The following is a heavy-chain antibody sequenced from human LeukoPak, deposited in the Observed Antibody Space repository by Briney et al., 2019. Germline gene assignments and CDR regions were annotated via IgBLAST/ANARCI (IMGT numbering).Heavy chain of an antibody. J-gene: IGHJ4*02. CDR2: ISSISSYI. Sequence: GGSLRLSCAASGFTLNSYTMNWVRQAPGKGLEWVSSISSISSYIYYADSVKGRFTISRDNSKNTLYLQMNSLRAEDTAVYYCAKFRGYSYGPIGYWGPGTLVTVSS. CDR3: AKFRGYSYGPIGY. CDR1: GFTLNSYT. D-gene: IGHD5-18*01. V-gene: IGHV3-21*04.